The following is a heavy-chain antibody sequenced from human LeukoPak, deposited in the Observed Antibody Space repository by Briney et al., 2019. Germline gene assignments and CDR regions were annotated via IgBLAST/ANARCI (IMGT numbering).Heavy chain of an antibody. Sequence: GGPLTLSCAASGFHDSSNYMIDLPPATGKALEWGSDIYNCGTKYYAESVKCRFTISRDSSKNTLYLQMNSLRAEDTAGYYCATAPPSTTYRSTWEKDYWGQGALVTVSS. V-gene: IGHV3-66*01. J-gene: IGHJ4*02. CDR1: GFHDSSNY. CDR2: IYNCGTK. D-gene: IGHD6-13*01. CDR3: ATAPPSTTYRSTWEKDY.